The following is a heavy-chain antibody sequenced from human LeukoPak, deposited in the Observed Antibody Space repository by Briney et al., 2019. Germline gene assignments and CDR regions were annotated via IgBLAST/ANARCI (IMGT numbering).Heavy chain of an antibody. D-gene: IGHD3-10*01. CDR1: GGSISSGGHY. J-gene: IGHJ4*02. CDR3: ARDQTYSGSGIYTYFDY. CDR2: ISSTGST. Sequence: SSQTLSLTCTVSGGSISSGGHYWSWIRQPAGKGLEYLGRISSTGSTNYNPSLRSRVTISADTSKNHFSLKLTSVTAADAAVYYCARDQTYSGSGIYTYFDYWGQGILVTVSS. V-gene: IGHV4-61*02.